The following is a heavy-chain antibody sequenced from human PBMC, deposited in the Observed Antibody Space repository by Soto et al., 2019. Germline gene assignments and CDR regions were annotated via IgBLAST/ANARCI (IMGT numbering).Heavy chain of an antibody. V-gene: IGHV1-18*01. J-gene: IGHJ4*02. D-gene: IGHD3-3*01. CDR2: ISAYNGNT. CDR1: GYTFTSYG. Sequence: VKVSCKASGYTFTSYGISWVRQAPGQGLEWMGWISAYNGNTNYAQKLQGRVTMTTDTSTSTAYMELRSLRSDDTAVYYCRLTEFWSGYYTGIDYWGQGTLVTVSS. CDR3: RLTEFWSGYYTGIDY.